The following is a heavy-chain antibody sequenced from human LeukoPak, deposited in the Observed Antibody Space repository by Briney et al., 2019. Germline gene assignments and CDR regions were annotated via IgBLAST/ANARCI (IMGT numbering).Heavy chain of an antibody. J-gene: IGHJ5*02. CDR2: IYHSGRT. Sequence: PSETLSLTCTVSGYSISSGYYWGWIRQPPGKGLEWIGSIYHSGRTYYNPSLKSRVTISVDTSKNQFSLKLSSVTAADTAVYYCARDRGLLWFGEAWGFDPWGQGTLVTVSS. CDR3: ARDRGLLWFGEAWGFDP. V-gene: IGHV4-38-2*02. D-gene: IGHD3-10*01. CDR1: GYSISSGYY.